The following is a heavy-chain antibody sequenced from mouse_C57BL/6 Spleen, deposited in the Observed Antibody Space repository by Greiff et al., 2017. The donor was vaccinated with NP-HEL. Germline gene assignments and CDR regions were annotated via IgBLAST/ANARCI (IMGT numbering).Heavy chain of an antibody. CDR2: ISYDGSN. J-gene: IGHJ2*01. Sequence: EVKLMESGPGLVKPSQSLSLTCSVTGYSITSGYYWNWIRQFPGNKLEWMGYISYDGSNNYNPSLKNRISITRDTSKNQFFLKLNSVTTEDTATYYCARGGDQYYFDYWGQGTTLTVSS. CDR1: GYSITSGYY. V-gene: IGHV3-6*01. CDR3: ARGGDQYYFDY.